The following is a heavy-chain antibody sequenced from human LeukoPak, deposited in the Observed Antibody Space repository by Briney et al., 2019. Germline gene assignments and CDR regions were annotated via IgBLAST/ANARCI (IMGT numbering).Heavy chain of an antibody. V-gene: IGHV3-23*01. CDR1: GFTFSSYA. Sequence: GGSLRLSCAASGFTFSSYAMSWVRQAPGKGLEWVSDISGSGGSTYYADSAKGRFTISRDNSKNTLYLQMNSLRAEDTAVYYCAKRIQSAMATGYWGQGTLVTVSS. D-gene: IGHD5-18*01. CDR3: AKRIQSAMATGY. J-gene: IGHJ4*02. CDR2: ISGSGGST.